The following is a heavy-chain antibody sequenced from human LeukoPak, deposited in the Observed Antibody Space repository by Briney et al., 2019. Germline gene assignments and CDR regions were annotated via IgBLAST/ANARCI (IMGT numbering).Heavy chain of an antibody. CDR3: ARNIANGDYCFDY. V-gene: IGHV3-21*01. D-gene: IGHD2-21*01. CDR1: GFTFSTYS. J-gene: IGHJ4*02. CDR2: ISSGSSYI. Sequence: GGSLRLSCAASGFTFSTYSMNWVHQAPGKGLEWVSSISSGSSYIYYADSVKGRFTISRDNAKNSLYLQMNSLRAEDTALYYCARNIANGDYCFDYWGQGTLVTVSS.